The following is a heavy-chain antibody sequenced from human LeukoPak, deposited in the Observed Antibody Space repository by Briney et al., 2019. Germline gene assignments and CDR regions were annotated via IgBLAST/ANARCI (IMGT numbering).Heavy chain of an antibody. D-gene: IGHD1-26*01. J-gene: IGHJ4*02. CDR2: ISGSGGST. Sequence: GGSLRLSCAASGFTFSSYAMSWVRQAPGKGLEWVSAISGSGGSTYYADSVKGRFTISRDSSKNTLYLQMNSLRAEDTAVYYCARAGVGPIPFDCWGQGTLVTVSS. V-gene: IGHV3-23*01. CDR1: GFTFSSYA. CDR3: ARAGVGPIPFDC.